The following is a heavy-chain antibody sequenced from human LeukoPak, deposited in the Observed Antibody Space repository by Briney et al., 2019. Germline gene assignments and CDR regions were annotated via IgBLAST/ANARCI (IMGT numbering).Heavy chain of an antibody. CDR2: MNQDGSER. Sequence: GGSLRLSCAASGFTFSTYWMNWVRQAPGKGLEWVANMNQDGSERYYVDSVKGRFTISRDNAKNSLYLQMNSLRPEDTAVYYCARDNTPAVDYWGQGTLVTVSS. J-gene: IGHJ4*02. V-gene: IGHV3-7*01. CDR3: ARDNTPAVDY. D-gene: IGHD2-2*01. CDR1: GFTFSTYW.